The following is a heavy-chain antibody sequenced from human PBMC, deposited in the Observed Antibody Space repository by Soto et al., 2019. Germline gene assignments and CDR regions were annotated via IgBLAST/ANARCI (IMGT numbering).Heavy chain of an antibody. Sequence: GGSLNPSWPALGSTFIKISWTWAGQVQGKGLGWCGQIGRKVDANKTDFAAPVKGRFTLSRDDSKNTVYLQMNGLEIEDTGMYYCVTRFTAVATARFDYWGQGTLVTVSS. CDR3: VTRFTAVATARFDY. V-gene: IGHV3-15*04. J-gene: IGHJ4*02. D-gene: IGHD2-21*02. CDR1: GSTFIKIS. CDR2: IGRKVDANKT.